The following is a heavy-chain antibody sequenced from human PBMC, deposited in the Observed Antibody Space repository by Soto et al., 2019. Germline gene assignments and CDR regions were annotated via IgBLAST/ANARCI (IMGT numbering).Heavy chain of an antibody. Sequence: SETLSLTCTVSGGSISSYYWSWIRQPPGKGLEWIGYIYYSGSTNYNPSLKSRVTISVDTSKNQFSLKLISVTAADTAVYYCAREIDLGYWFDPWGQGTLVTVSS. CDR3: AREIDLGYWFDP. D-gene: IGHD3-22*01. V-gene: IGHV4-59*01. CDR2: IYYSGST. J-gene: IGHJ5*02. CDR1: GGSISSYY.